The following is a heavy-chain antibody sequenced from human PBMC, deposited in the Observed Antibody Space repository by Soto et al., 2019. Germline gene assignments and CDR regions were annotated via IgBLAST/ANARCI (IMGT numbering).Heavy chain of an antibody. D-gene: IGHD1-26*01. CDR3: AKTIGGSYYDAFDI. CDR1: GFTFSSYG. V-gene: IGHV3-30*18. CDR2: ISYDGSNK. Sequence: PGGSLRLSCAASGFTFSSYGMHWVRQAPGKGLEWVAVISYDGSNKYYADSVKGRFTISRDNSKNTLYLQMNSLGAEDTAVYYCAKTIGGSYYDAFDIWGQGTMVTVSS. J-gene: IGHJ3*02.